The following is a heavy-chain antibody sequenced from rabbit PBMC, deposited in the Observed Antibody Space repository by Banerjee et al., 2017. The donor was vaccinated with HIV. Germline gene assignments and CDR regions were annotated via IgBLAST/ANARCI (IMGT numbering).Heavy chain of an antibody. CDR2: INTGSGSA. D-gene: IGHD8-1*01. CDR3: GRRAGSSYYTLNL. CDR1: GFSFSSRYW. J-gene: IGHJ4*01. Sequence: QEQLEESGGDLVKPEGSLTLTCTASGFSFSSRYWICWVRQAPGKGLEWIGCINTGSGSAYYASWVISRFTITSNTNQNTIDLKMTSLTAADRATYFCGRRAGSSYYTLNLWGQGTLVTVS. V-gene: IGHV1S45*01.